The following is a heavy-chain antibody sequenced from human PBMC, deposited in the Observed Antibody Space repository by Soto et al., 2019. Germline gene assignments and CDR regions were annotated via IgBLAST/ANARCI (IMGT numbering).Heavy chain of an antibody. Sequence: QLQLRESGSGLVKPSETLSLTCTVSGGSISSGGYSWSWIRQSPEKGLEWIGCIYPTGTTYYHPSLKSRVTISVDTSRNQFSLTLTSVTAADTAVYYCARAPPGPSPRWVLWGQGTTVTVSS. D-gene: IGHD3-10*01. CDR1: GGSISSGGYS. V-gene: IGHV4-30-2*06. CDR3: ARAPPGPSPRWVL. CDR2: IYPTGTT. J-gene: IGHJ6*02.